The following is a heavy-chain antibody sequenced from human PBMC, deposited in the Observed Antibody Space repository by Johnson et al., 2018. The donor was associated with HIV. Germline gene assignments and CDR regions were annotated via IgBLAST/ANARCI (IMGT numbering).Heavy chain of an antibody. J-gene: IGHJ3*02. CDR3: ARGSSSSARAHDAFDI. V-gene: IGHV3-11*04. CDR2: ISSSRSTI. D-gene: IGHD6-6*01. Sequence: QVQLVESGGGLVKPGGSLRLSCAASGFMFSDYYMSWIRQAPGKGLEWVSYISSSRSTIYYADSVKGRFTISRDNAKNSLYLQMNSLRAEDTAVYYCARGSSSSARAHDAFDIWGQGTMVTVSS. CDR1: GFMFSDYY.